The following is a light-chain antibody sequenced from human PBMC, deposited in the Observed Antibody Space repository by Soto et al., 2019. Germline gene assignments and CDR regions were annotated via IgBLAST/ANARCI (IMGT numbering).Light chain of an antibody. Sequence: PGARATLSCRASQSVSSYLAWYQQKPGQAPRLLIYDASNRATGIPARFSGSGSGTDFTLTISSLEPEDFAVYYCQQRSKTFGQGTRLEIK. CDR3: QQRSKT. V-gene: IGKV3-11*01. J-gene: IGKJ5*01. CDR2: DAS. CDR1: QSVSSY.